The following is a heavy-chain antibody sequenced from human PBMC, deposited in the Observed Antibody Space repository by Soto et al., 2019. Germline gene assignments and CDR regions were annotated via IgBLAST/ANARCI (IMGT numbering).Heavy chain of an antibody. D-gene: IGHD6-6*01. CDR3: ARWQLVLPAYYGMDV. J-gene: IGHJ6*02. V-gene: IGHV3-30-3*01. Sequence: QVQLVESGGGVVQPGRSLRLSCAASGFTFSSYAMHWVRQAPGKGLEWVAVILYDGSNKYYADSVKGRFTISRDNSKNTLYLQMNSLRAEDTAVYYCARWQLVLPAYYGMDVWGQGTTVTVSS. CDR1: GFTFSSYA. CDR2: ILYDGSNK.